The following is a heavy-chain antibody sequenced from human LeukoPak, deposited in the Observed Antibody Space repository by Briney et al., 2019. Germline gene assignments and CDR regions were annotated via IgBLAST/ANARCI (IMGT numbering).Heavy chain of an antibody. CDR2: IYNSGST. J-gene: IGHJ3*01. Sequence: SETLSLTCTVSGGSISSHYWSWIRQPPGKGLEWIGYIYNSGSTNYNPSHKSRVTISLDTSKNQFSLKLTSVTAADTAVYFCARDDYGVFDAFDVWGQGTVVTVSS. D-gene: IGHD3-16*01. V-gene: IGHV4-59*08. CDR3: ARDDYGVFDAFDV. CDR1: GGSISSHY.